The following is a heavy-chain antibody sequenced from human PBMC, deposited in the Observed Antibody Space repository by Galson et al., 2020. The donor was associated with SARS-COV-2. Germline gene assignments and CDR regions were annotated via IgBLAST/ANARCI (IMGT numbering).Heavy chain of an antibody. J-gene: IGHJ4*02. CDR1: GITFSNAW. V-gene: IGHV3-15*01. CDR3: TTEQIGGAYCGGDCPTEFDY. CDR2: IKSKTDGGTT. D-gene: IGHD2-21*02. Sequence: GESLKISCAASGITFSNAWMSWVRQAPGKGLEWVGRIKSKTDGGTTDYAAPVKGRFTISRDDSKNTLYLQMNSLKTEDTAVYYCTTEQIGGAYCGGDCPTEFDYWGQGTLVTVSS.